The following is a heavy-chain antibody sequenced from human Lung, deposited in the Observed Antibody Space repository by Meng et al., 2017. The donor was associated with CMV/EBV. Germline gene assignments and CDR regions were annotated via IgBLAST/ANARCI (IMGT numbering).Heavy chain of an antibody. Sequence: ESXKISXAASGFTFGSFSMNWVRQAPGKGLEWVSSISSSSSYIYYADAVKGRFTISRDNAKNSLYLQMNSLRAEDTAVYYCAREGGRAGTPGSYYYVMYVWGQGXTVTFSS. D-gene: IGHD1-1*01. CDR2: ISSSSSYI. CDR3: AREGGRAGTPGSYYYVMYV. J-gene: IGHJ6*02. CDR1: GFTFGSFS. V-gene: IGHV3-21*01.